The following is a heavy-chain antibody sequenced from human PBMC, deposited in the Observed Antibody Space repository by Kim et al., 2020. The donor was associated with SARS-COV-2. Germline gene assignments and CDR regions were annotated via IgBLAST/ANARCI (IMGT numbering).Heavy chain of an antibody. V-gene: IGHV3-23*01. CDR1: GFTFSSYA. J-gene: IGHJ4*02. Sequence: GGSLRLSCAASGFTFSSYAMSWVRQAPGKGLEWVSAISGSGGSTYYADSVKGRFTISRDNSKNTLYLQMNSLRAEDTAVYYCAKDRTVYSGYDYFDYWGQGTLVTVSS. CDR3: AKDRTVYSGYDYFDY. D-gene: IGHD5-12*01. CDR2: ISGSGGST.